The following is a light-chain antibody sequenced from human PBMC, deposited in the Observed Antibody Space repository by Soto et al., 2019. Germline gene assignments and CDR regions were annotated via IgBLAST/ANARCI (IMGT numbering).Light chain of an antibody. V-gene: IGKV3-11*01. CDR3: QQRSNWPIT. J-gene: IGKJ5*01. CDR2: DAS. CDR1: EGIRNE. Sequence: TQSPSSQSASXGDRVTISCRESEGIRNELALYQQKPGXAPRLTXYDASSRATGSPPSFGGSGSATDFTLPISSREPEDFAVYYRQQRSNWPITFGQGTRLEIK.